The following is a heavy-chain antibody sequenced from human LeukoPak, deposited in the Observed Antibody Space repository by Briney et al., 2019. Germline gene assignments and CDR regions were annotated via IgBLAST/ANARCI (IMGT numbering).Heavy chain of an antibody. D-gene: IGHD1-14*01. J-gene: IGHJ4*02. CDR1: GVTVITND. CDR3: ARGVEPLAANTLAY. V-gene: IGHV3-53*01. Sequence: PGRSQRLSCAASGVTVITNDRTWGRQAPGQGLEWGSVLYSDGNTKYAESVQGRFTISRDNSKNTLYLEMNSLSPDDTAVYYCARGVEPLAANTLAYWGQGTLVTVSS. CDR2: LYSDGNT.